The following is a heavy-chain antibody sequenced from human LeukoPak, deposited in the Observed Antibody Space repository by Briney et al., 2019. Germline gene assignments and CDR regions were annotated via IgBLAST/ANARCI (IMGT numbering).Heavy chain of an antibody. CDR3: ARPQSATGQIDY. CDR2: IYPGDSDT. J-gene: IGHJ4*02. D-gene: IGHD3-10*01. CDR1: GYSFTSYW. V-gene: IGHV5-51*01. Sequence: GEPLKISCEGSGYSFTSYWIGWGRQMPGKSLEWMGIIYPGDSDTRYSPSFQGQVTISADKSISTAYLQGSSLKASDTAMYYCARPQSATGQIDYWGQGTLVTVSS.